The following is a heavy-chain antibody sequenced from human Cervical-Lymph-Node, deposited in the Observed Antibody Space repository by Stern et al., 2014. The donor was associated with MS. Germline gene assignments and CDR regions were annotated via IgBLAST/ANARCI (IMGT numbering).Heavy chain of an antibody. CDR3: VKSYSSSWSGWFDH. CDR1: GFTFDDYG. J-gene: IGHJ5*02. Sequence: EVQLVESGGGPVQPGRSLRLSCVGSGFTFDDYGMQLVRQAPGKGLEWGLSISWNSGKKDYVDSVKGRFTISRDNAKNSLYLQMNNLRPEDTALYYCVKSYSSSWSGWFDHWGQGTLVSVSS. CDR2: ISWNSGKK. V-gene: IGHV3-9*01. D-gene: IGHD2-2*01.